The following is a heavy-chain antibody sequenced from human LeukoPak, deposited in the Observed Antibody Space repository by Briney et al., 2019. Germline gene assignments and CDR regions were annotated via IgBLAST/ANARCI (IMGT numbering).Heavy chain of an antibody. V-gene: IGHV3-23*01. CDR2: ISGSGGTT. D-gene: IGHD6-13*01. CDR3: ARQGGLYGNSCFEN. Sequence: GGSLRLSCAASGFTFKNYAMSWVRQAPGKGLEWVSSISGSGGTTYYADSVKGRFAISRDNSKNTLYVQMNSLGDDDTAVYYCARQGGLYGNSCFENWGQGTLVTVSS. J-gene: IGHJ4*02. CDR1: GFTFKNYA.